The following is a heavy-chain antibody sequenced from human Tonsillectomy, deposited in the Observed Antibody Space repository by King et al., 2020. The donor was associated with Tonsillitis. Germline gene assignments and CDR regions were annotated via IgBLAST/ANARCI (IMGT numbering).Heavy chain of an antibody. V-gene: IGHV4-34*01. CDR3: AAPVPVAIN. Sequence: VQLQQWGAGLLKPSETLSLTCAVYGGSFSGYYWNWIRQPPGKGLEWIGEISHSGTTNYNPSLKSRVTISEDTSKNQFSLKLSSVTAADTAVYYCAAPVPVAINWGQETLVTVSS. CDR2: ISHSGTT. J-gene: IGHJ4*02. CDR1: GGSFSGYY. D-gene: IGHD2-2*01.